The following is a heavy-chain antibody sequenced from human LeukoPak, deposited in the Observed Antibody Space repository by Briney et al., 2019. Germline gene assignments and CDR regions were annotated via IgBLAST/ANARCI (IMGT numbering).Heavy chain of an antibody. CDR3: AREYCSSTSCYFNYYYGMDV. J-gene: IGHJ6*02. CDR2: ISGSGGST. CDR1: GFTFSSYA. V-gene: IGHV3-23*01. D-gene: IGHD2-2*01. Sequence: GGSLRLSCAASGFTFSSYAMSWVRQAPGKGLEWVSAISGSGGSTYYADSVKGRFTISRDNSKNTLYLQMNSLRPEDTAVYYCAREYCSSTSCYFNYYYGMDVWGQGTTVTVSS.